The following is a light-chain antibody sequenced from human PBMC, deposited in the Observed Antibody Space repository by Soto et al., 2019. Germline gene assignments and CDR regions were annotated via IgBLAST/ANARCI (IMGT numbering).Light chain of an antibody. V-gene: IGLV2-14*01. CDR2: EVS. CDR1: SSDVGGYNF. CDR3: SSYSSSSRYV. J-gene: IGLJ1*01. Sequence: QSVLTQPASVSGSRGQSITISCTGTSSDVGGYNFVSWYQQHPGEAPKLIIYEVSNRPSGASYRFSGSKSGNTASLPISGLQAEDEADYYCSSYSSSSRYVFGPGTKVTVL.